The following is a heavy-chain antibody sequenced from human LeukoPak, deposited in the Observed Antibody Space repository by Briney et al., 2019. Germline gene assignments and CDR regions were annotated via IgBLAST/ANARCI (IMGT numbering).Heavy chain of an antibody. D-gene: IGHD6-19*01. V-gene: IGHV3-7*01. J-gene: IGHJ4*01. CDR3: ARAWDSGTVAVAAYFDY. Sequence: GGSLRLSCASSGFTFSSFWMSWVRQAPGTGLEWAANIKQDGSEKYYVDSVKGRFTISRDNAKNSLYLQMNSLRAEDTAVYYCARAWDSGTVAVAAYFDYWGQGTLVTVSS. CDR1: GFTFSSFW. CDR2: IKQDGSEK.